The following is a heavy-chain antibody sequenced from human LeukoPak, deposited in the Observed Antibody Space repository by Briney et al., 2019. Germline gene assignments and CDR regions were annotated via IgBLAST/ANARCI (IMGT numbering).Heavy chain of an antibody. V-gene: IGHV3-30*18. CDR2: ISYDGSNK. J-gene: IGHJ3*02. Sequence: GGSLRLSCAASGFTFSSYGMHWVRQAPGKGLEWVAVISYDGSNKYYADSVKGRFTISRDNSKNTLYLQMNSLRAEDTAVYYCAKVGSSTMTPGAFDIRGQGTMVTVSS. CDR3: AKVGSSTMTPGAFDI. CDR1: GFTFSSYG. D-gene: IGHD3-22*01.